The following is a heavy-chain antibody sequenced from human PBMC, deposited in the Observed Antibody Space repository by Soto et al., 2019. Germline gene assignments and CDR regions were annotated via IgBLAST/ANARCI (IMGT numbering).Heavy chain of an antibody. CDR3: ARKATLHIPNFDY. Sequence: SETLSLTCAVYGGSFSGYYWSWIRQPPGKGLEWIGEINHSGSTNYNPSLKSRVTISVDTSKNQFSLKLNSVTAADTAVYYCARKATLHIPNFDYWGQGTPVTVSS. V-gene: IGHV4-34*01. J-gene: IGHJ4*02. D-gene: IGHD5-12*01. CDR1: GGSFSGYY. CDR2: INHSGST.